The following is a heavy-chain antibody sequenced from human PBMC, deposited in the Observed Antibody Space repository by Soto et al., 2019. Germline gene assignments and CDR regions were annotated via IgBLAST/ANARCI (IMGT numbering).Heavy chain of an antibody. J-gene: IGHJ1*01. CDR2: IYWNDDK. CDR3: AVYDSCFQH. CDR1: GFSLITSGVV. Sequence: SGPTLVNPTQTLTLTCTFSGFSLITSGVVVGWIRQPPGKALEWLALIYWNDDKRYSPSLKSRLTITKDTSKNQVVLTMTNMDPVDTATYYCAVYDSCFQHWGQGTLVTVSS. V-gene: IGHV2-5*01. D-gene: IGHD3-22*01.